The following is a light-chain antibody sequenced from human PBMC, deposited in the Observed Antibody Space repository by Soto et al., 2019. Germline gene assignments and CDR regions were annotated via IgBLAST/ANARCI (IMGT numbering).Light chain of an antibody. V-gene: IGKV3D-15*01. J-gene: IGKJ5*01. CDR3: QQYNNWPPIT. CDR2: GAS. Sequence: ETVMTQSPATLSVSPGERATLPCRASQSVSSKLAWYQQKPGQAPRLLIYGASTRATGIPARFSGSGSGTEFTLSISSLQSEDSAVYYCQQYNNWPPITFGQGTRLEIK. CDR1: QSVSSK.